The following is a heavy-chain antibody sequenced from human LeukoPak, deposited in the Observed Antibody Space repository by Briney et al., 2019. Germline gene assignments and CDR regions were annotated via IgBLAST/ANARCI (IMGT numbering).Heavy chain of an antibody. Sequence: ASETLSLTCTVSGGSISSYYWSWLRQPAGKGLEWIGRIYTSGSTNYNPSLKSRVTISVDTSKNQFSLKLSSVTAADTAVYYCATVTMVRGVYYFDYWGQGTLVSVSS. V-gene: IGHV4-4*07. D-gene: IGHD3-10*01. J-gene: IGHJ4*02. CDR2: IYTSGST. CDR1: GGSISSYY. CDR3: ATVTMVRGVYYFDY.